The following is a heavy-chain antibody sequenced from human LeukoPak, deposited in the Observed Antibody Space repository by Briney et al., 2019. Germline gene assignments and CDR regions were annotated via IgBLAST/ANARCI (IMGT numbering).Heavy chain of an antibody. V-gene: IGHV4-34*01. D-gene: IGHD6-13*01. CDR1: GGSSSGHY. Sequence: SETLSLTCGVYGGSSSGHYGTWIRQPPGKGLEWIGEINHLGSTDYNPSLKSRVTISVDTSKNHFSLKLRSVTAADTAVYYCASPATGNKDGFDYWGRGTLVTVSS. CDR3: ASPATGNKDGFDY. J-gene: IGHJ4*02. CDR2: INHLGST.